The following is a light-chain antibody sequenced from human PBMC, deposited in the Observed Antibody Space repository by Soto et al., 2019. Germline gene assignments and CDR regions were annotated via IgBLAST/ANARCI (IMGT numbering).Light chain of an antibody. CDR1: QGIGND. V-gene: IGKV1-6*01. CDR3: LQDYSYHRT. J-gene: IGKJ2*01. Sequence: AIQMTQSPSSLSASVGDRVTITCRASQGIGNDLGWYQQKPGKAPLLLIFDSSSIQTGVPSRFRGSGSGTDFTLTISNLQPEDFATYYCLQDYSYHRTFGQGTKLEI. CDR2: DSS.